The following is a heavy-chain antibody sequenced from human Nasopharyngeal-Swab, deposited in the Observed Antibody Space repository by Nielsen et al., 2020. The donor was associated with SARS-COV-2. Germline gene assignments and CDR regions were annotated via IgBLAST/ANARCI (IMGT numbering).Heavy chain of an antibody. Sequence: ASVKVSCKASGYTFTSYAMHWVRQAPGQRLEWMGWINAGNGNTKYSQKFQGRVTITRDTSASTAYMELSSLRSEDTAVYYCARYYREGSGYFYCGMDVWGQGTTVTVSS. CDR2: INAGNGNT. D-gene: IGHD3-22*01. CDR1: GYTFTSYA. V-gene: IGHV1-3*01. CDR3: ARYYREGSGYFYCGMDV. J-gene: IGHJ6*02.